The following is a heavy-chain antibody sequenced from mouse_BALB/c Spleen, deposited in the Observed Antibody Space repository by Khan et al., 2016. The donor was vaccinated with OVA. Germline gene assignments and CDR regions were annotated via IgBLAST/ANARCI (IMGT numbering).Heavy chain of an antibody. CDR1: GYSFTTYY. J-gene: IGHJ3*02. V-gene: IGHV1-31*01. D-gene: IGHD1-1*02. CDR2: IDPFNGGS. Sequence: VQLQQSGPELMKPGASVKISCKASGYSFTTYYIHWVKQSHGKTLEWIGYIDPFNGGSTYNQTFKDKATLTGDKSYSTAYLHLSSLTSEDTAVYYCARHGGSSWFGYWGQGTLVTVSA. CDR3: ARHGGSSWFGY.